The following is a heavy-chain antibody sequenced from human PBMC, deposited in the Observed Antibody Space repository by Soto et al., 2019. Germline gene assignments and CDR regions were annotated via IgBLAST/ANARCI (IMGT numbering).Heavy chain of an antibody. V-gene: IGHV2-5*01. J-gene: IGHJ5*02. CDR1: GFSLRTSGVG. CDR3: AKSGSSGWYGWFDH. CDR2: IYWNDDK. Sequence: QITLKESGPTLVKPTQTLTLTCIFSGFSLRTSGVGVGWIRQPPGKALEWLGFIYWNDDKRYSPSLKSRLTIAKDTSKNQVVLTRTNMDPVDTYTYYCAKSGSSGWYGWFDHWGQGTLVTVSS. D-gene: IGHD6-19*01.